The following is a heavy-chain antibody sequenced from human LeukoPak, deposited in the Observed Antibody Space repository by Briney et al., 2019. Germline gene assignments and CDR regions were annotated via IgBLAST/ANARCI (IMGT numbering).Heavy chain of an antibody. CDR2: ISSRSYHI. V-gene: IGHV3-21*01. CDR3: ARISENYNIPYSDY. D-gene: IGHD1-7*01. Sequence: PGGSLRLSCAASGFTFSSYSMIWVRQAPGKGLEWVSSISSRSYHIYYADSVKGRFTISRDNAKNSLFLQMNSLRADDTAVYYYARISENYNIPYSDYWGQGTLVTVSS. CDR1: GFTFSSYS. J-gene: IGHJ4*02.